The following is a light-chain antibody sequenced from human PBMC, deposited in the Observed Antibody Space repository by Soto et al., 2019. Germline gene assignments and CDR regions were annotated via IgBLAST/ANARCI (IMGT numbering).Light chain of an antibody. V-gene: IGLV2-23*02. CDR3: CSYAGSRYV. CDR1: TSDVGSYNL. Sequence: QSVLTQPASVSGSPGQSITISCTGTTSDVGSYNLVSWYQQHPGKAPKLMIYEVSKRPSGVSNRFSGSKSGNTASLTISGPQAEDEADYYCCSYAGSRYVFGTGTKVTVL. CDR2: EVS. J-gene: IGLJ1*01.